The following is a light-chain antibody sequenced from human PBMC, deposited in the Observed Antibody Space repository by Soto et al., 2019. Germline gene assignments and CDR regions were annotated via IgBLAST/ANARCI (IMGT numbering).Light chain of an antibody. CDR3: QQYNNWPPWT. CDR1: QSVSSN. J-gene: IGKJ1*01. CDR2: GAS. Sequence: EIVMTQSPATLSVSPGERATLSCRASQSVSSNLAWYQQKPGQAPRLLIYGASTRAPGIPARFSGSGSGTGFTLTISSPQSEDFAVYYCQQYNNWPPWTFGQGTKVEIK. V-gene: IGKV3-15*01.